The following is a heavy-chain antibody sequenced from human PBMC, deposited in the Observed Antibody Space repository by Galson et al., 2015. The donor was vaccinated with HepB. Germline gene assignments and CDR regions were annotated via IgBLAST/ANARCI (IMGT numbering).Heavy chain of an antibody. Sequence: CLRIACAAHGCTVGDFCMHWGGQVPGAGLMWVSRSCSDGSTITYADSVKGRFTISRDNAKNTLYLQMNSLRADDTAVYYCLRGAEMRGQGILVSVSS. J-gene: IGHJ4*02. CDR2: SCSDGSTI. D-gene: IGHD5-24*01. CDR3: LRGAEM. CDR1: GCTVGDFC. V-gene: IGHV3-74*01.